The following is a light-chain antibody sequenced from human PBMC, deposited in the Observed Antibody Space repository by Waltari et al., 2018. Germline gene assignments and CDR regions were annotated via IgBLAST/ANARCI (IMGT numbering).Light chain of an antibody. Sequence: DIQITQSPSSLSASVGDKVTITCRASQGISSWLAWYQQKPGKAPNLLIYKTSNLQSGVPSRFSGSGSGTDFTLIISSLQPEDFATYYCQQYSSSPLSFGQGTKLEI. J-gene: IGKJ2*03. V-gene: IGKV1-5*03. CDR2: KTS. CDR3: QQYSSSPLS. CDR1: QGISSW.